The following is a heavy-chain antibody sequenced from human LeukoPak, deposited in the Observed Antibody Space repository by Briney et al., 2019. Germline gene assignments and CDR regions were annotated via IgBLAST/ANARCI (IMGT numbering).Heavy chain of an antibody. Sequence: GGSLRLSCAASGFTFSSYEMNWVRQAPGKGLEWVSYISSSGSTIYYADSVKGRFTISRDNAKNTLNLQMNSLRAEDTAIYYCVRDLQRHYLGVAVAGRRRWFDPWGQGTLVTVSS. D-gene: IGHD6-13*01. CDR1: GFTFSSYE. CDR2: ISSSGSTI. V-gene: IGHV3-48*03. J-gene: IGHJ5*02. CDR3: VRDLQRHYLGVAVAGRRRWFDP.